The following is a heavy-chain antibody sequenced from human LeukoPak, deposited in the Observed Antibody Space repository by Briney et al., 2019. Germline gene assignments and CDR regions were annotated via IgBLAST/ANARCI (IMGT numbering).Heavy chain of an antibody. D-gene: IGHD3-16*01. CDR2: ISAYNGNT. CDR1: GYTFTSYF. V-gene: IGHV1-18*04. Sequence: ASVKVSCKASGYTFTSYFMHWVRQAPGQGLEWMGWISAYNGNTNYAQKLQGRVTMTTDTSTSTAYMELRSLRSDDTAVYYCARDLGLDATYYFDYWGQGTLVTVSS. CDR3: ARDLGLDATYYFDY. J-gene: IGHJ4*02.